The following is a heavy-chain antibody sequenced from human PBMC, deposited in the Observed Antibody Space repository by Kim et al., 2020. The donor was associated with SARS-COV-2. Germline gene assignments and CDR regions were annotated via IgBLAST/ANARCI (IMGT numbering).Heavy chain of an antibody. J-gene: IGHJ4*02. CDR3: AISLEAYYYDSSGYYYY. V-gene: IGHV5-51*01. D-gene: IGHD3-22*01. Sequence: GASLKISCKGSGYSFTSYWIGWVRQMPGKGLEWMGIIYPGDSDTRYSPSFQGQVTISADKSISTAYLQWSSLKASDTAMYYCAISLEAYYYDSSGYYYYWGQGTLVTVSS. CDR1: GYSFTSYW. CDR2: IYPGDSDT.